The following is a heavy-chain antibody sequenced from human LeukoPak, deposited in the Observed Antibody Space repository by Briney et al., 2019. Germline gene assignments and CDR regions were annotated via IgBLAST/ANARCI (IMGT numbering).Heavy chain of an antibody. Sequence: GGSLRLSCAASAFTFSSYGMHWVRQAPGKGLEWVAFIRYDGSNKYYADSVKGRFTISRDNSKNTLYLQMNSLRAEDTAVYYCAKFFTGEYVRAFDVWGQGTMVTVSS. J-gene: IGHJ3*01. CDR3: AKFFTGEYVRAFDV. CDR1: AFTFSSYG. CDR2: IRYDGSNK. V-gene: IGHV3-30*02. D-gene: IGHD3-10*02.